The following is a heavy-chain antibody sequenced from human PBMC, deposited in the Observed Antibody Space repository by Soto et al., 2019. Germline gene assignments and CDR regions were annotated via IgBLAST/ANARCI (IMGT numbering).Heavy chain of an antibody. CDR2: SYYSGST. V-gene: IGHV4-30-2*01. CDR3: ARAPWGTRYGMDV. Sequence: LSLTCAVSGGSISSAAHAWSWIRQPPGKGLEWIGYSYYSGSTYHNPSLKSRVTISVDTSKNQFSLKMWSVTAADTAVYYCARAPWGTRYGMDVWGQGTAVTVSS. D-gene: IGHD7-27*01. CDR1: GGSISSAAHA. J-gene: IGHJ6*02.